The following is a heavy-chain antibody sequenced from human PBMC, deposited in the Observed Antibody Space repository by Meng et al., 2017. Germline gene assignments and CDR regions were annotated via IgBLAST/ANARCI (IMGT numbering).Heavy chain of an antibody. Sequence: VLLSTWGPGLFKPSGPLPLPWPVHGGAFRGYYWSWIRQPPGKWLEWIGEINHSGSTNYNPSLKSRVTISVDTSKNQFSLKLSSVTAADTAVYYCARGLRITMVRGVKGWFDPWGQGTLVTVSS. CDR2: INHSGST. CDR3: ARGLRITMVRGVKGWFDP. V-gene: IGHV4-34*01. J-gene: IGHJ5*02. D-gene: IGHD3-10*01. CDR1: GGAFRGYY.